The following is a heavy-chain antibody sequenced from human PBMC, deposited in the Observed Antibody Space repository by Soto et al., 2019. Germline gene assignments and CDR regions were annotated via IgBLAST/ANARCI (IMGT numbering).Heavy chain of an antibody. J-gene: IGHJ4*02. CDR3: ARGGGTILAPLH. V-gene: IGHV1-2*02. D-gene: IGHD2-2*01. CDR1: GYTFTGYF. CDR2: INPNSGVT. Sequence: WASVKVSCKASGYTFTGYFIHWVRQAPGEGLEWVGYINPNSGVTKYAPRFLGRVTITRDTSIRTAYMDLNNLRSDDTAVYFCARGGGTILAPLHWGPGTLVTVSS.